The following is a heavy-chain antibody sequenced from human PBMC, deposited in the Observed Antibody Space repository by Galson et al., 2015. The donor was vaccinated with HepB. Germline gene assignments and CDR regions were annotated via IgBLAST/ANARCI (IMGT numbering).Heavy chain of an antibody. CDR2: INTNTGNP. Sequence: SVKVSCKASGYTFTSYAMNWVRQAPGQGLEWMGWINTNTGNPTYAQGFTGRFVFSLDTSVSTAYLQISSLKAEDTAVYYCARHYDSSGYTSYWYFDLWGRGTLVTVSS. CDR3: ARHYDSSGYTSYWYFDL. D-gene: IGHD3-22*01. V-gene: IGHV7-4-1*02. CDR1: GYTFTSYA. J-gene: IGHJ2*01.